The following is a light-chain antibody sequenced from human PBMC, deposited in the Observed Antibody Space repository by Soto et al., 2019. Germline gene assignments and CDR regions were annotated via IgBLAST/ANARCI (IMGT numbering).Light chain of an antibody. CDR2: ADN. J-gene: IGLJ1*01. V-gene: IGLV1-40*01. Sequence: QSALTQTPSVSGAPGQKITMSCTGSSSNIGAGYDVHWYQQIPGAAPRLLIYADNNRPSGVPDRFSASKSGTAASLAITGLQGEDEANYYCQSYDSSLSGYVFGTGTKLTVL. CDR1: SSNIGAGYD. CDR3: QSYDSSLSGYV.